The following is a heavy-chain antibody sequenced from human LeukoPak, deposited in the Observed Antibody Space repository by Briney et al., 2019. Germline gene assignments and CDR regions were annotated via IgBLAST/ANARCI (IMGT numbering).Heavy chain of an antibody. V-gene: IGHV3-48*03. CDR2: ISASGTIT. D-gene: IGHD6-25*01. J-gene: IGHJ6*04. CDR3: ARDGTPIHGSGWVYMDV. Sequence: GGSLRHTCAASGFTFSSYEMNWVRQAPWKGLEWISDISASGTITHYADSVEGRFTISRDNAKNSLYLQMNSLRAEDTAVYYCARDGTPIHGSGWVYMDVWGKGTTVTISS. CDR1: GFTFSSYE.